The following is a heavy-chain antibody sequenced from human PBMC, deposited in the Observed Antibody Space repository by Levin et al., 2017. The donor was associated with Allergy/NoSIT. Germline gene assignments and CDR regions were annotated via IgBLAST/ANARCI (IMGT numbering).Heavy chain of an antibody. CDR3: VREISEEGT. Sequence: GGSLRLSCAASGFTFSNYAMHWVRQAPGKGLEWVGVISDDGSSEFYIDSVKGRFTISRDNSKNRLYLQMDSLRAEDTALYYCVREISEEGTWGQGTLVIVSS. CDR1: GFTFSNYA. V-gene: IGHV3-30-3*01. CDR2: ISDDGSSE. J-gene: IGHJ4*02. D-gene: IGHD1-1*01.